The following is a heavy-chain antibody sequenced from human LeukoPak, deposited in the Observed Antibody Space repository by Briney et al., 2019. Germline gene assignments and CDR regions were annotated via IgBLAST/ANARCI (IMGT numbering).Heavy chain of an antibody. V-gene: IGHV1-18*01. CDR1: GYTFTTYG. CDR3: ARDTLVLLWFGELLQFDY. CDR2: ISAYNGNT. J-gene: IGHJ4*02. D-gene: IGHD3-10*01. Sequence: ASVKVSCKASGYTFTTYGISWVRQAPGQGLEWMGWISAYNGNTNYAQKLQGRATMTTDTSTSTAYMELRSLRSDDTAVYYCARDTLVLLWFGELLQFDYWGQGTLVTVSS.